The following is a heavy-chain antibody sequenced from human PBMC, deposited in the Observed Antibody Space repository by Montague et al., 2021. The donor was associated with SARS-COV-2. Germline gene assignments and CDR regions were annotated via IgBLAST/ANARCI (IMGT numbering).Heavy chain of an antibody. CDR2: TYYGSSWNT. D-gene: IGHD1-7*01. J-gene: IGHJ3*02. Sequence: CAISGDSVSRNNPAWNWIRQSPSRGLEWLGRTYYGSSWNTDYAVSVKSRITISPDTSKNQFSLHLNSVTPEDTAVYYCARGWNYAFDIWSQGTIVTVPS. CDR1: GDSVSRNNPA. V-gene: IGHV6-1*01. CDR3: ARGWNYAFDI.